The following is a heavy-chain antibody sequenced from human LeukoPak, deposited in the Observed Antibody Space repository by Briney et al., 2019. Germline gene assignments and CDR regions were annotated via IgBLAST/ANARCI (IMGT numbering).Heavy chain of an antibody. CDR2: IIPIFGTA. CDR1: GGTFSSYA. Sequence: ASVKVSCKASGGTFSSYAISWVRQAPGQGLEWMGRIIPIFGTAYYAQKFQGRVTITTDESTSTAYMELSSLRSEDTAVYYCARDPGNYYDSSGYYPWGQGTLVTVSS. D-gene: IGHD3-22*01. J-gene: IGHJ5*02. CDR3: ARDPGNYYDSSGYYP. V-gene: IGHV1-69*05.